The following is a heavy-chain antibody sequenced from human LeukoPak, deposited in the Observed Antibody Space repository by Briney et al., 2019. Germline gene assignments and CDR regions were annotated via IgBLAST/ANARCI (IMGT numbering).Heavy chain of an antibody. CDR1: GYTLTELS. CDR3: ARDAYSSGWSPYYYYYYMDV. J-gene: IGHJ6*03. CDR2: FDPEDGET. Sequence: ASVKVSCKVSGYTLTELSMHWVRQAPGKGLEWMGGFDPEDGETNYAQKFQGRVTITADESTSTAYMELSSLRSEDTAVYYCARDAYSSGWSPYYYYYYMDVWGKGTTVTVS. V-gene: IGHV1-24*01. D-gene: IGHD6-19*01.